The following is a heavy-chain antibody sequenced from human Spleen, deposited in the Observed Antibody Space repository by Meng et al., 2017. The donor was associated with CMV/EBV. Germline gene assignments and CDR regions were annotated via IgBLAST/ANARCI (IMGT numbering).Heavy chain of an antibody. J-gene: IGHJ3*02. Sequence: GESLKISCAASGFTFSTHNFKWVRQAPGKGLEWVANIKQDGSEKYYVDSVKGRFTISRDNAKNSLYLQMNSLRAEDTAVYYCARARPSTDAFDIWGQGTMVTVSS. CDR1: GFTFSTHN. V-gene: IGHV3-7*01. CDR3: ARARPSTDAFDI. CDR2: IKQDGSEK.